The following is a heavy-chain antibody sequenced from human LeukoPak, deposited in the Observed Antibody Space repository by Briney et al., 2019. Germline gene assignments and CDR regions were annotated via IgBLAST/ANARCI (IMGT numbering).Heavy chain of an antibody. CDR3: AKVRGYSGYVVDY. CDR2: ISGSGGST. Sequence: GGSLRLSCAASGFTFYTYAMTWVRQAPGKGREWVSAISGSGGSTYYADSVKGRFTISRDNSKNTLYLQMNSLRAEDTAVYYCAKVRGYSGYVVDYWGQGTLVTVSS. V-gene: IGHV3-23*01. J-gene: IGHJ4*02. D-gene: IGHD5-12*01. CDR1: GFTFYTYA.